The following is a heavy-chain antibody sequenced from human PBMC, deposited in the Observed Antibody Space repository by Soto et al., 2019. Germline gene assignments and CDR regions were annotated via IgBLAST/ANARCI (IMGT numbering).Heavy chain of an antibody. J-gene: IGHJ4*02. V-gene: IGHV1-69*06. CDR1: GGSLSTNP. CDR2: TGSGTGPG. Sequence: ASVKVSCKASGGSLSTNPISWVRQAPGQGLEWMGGTGSGTGPGNHAQKFQGRLTVTADKSTSTVYMELTNLSSEDTAVYYCARRDSGGFYRFFDSWGQGTLVAVSS. CDR3: ARRDSGGFYRFFDS. D-gene: IGHD2-15*01.